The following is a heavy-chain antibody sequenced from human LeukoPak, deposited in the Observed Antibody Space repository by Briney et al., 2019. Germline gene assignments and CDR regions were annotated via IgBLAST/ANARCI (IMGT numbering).Heavy chain of an antibody. V-gene: IGHV4-39*01. CDR1: GGSISSSSYY. Sequence: SETLSLTCTVSGGSISSSSYYWGWIRQPPGKGLEWIGSIYYSGSTYYNPSLKSRVTISVDTSKNQFPLKLSSVTAADTAVYYCARHDSYYDILTGYYIPLIYYFDYWGQGTLVTVSS. D-gene: IGHD3-9*01. CDR2: IYYSGST. J-gene: IGHJ4*02. CDR3: ARHDSYYDILTGYYIPLIYYFDY.